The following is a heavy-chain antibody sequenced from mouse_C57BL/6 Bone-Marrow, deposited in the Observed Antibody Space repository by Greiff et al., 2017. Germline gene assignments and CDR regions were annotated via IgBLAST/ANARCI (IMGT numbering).Heavy chain of an antibody. Sequence: EVKLVESGGGLVKPGGSLKLSCAASGFTFSSYAMSWVRQTPEKRLEWVATISDGGSYTYYPDNVKGRFTISRDNAKNNLYLQMSHLKYEDTAMYYCERDAYGSSVYWYFDVWGTGTTVTVSS. V-gene: IGHV5-4*01. CDR2: ISDGGSYT. D-gene: IGHD1-1*01. CDR3: ERDAYGSSVYWYFDV. CDR1: GFTFSSYA. J-gene: IGHJ1*03.